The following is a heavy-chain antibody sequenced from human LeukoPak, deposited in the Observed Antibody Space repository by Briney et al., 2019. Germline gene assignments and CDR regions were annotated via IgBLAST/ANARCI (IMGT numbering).Heavy chain of an antibody. Sequence: MTSETLSLTCTVSGGSTNSFSYYWAWIRQPPGKGLEWLGSVYYTGSTFYSPSLKSRVTISVDTSKNKFSLKVSSVTAADTAVYYCARHSPGGNWYFDQWGQGTLVTVSS. CDR3: ARHSPGGNWYFDQ. CDR1: GGSTNSFSYY. V-gene: IGHV4-39*01. CDR2: VYYTGST. J-gene: IGHJ4*02. D-gene: IGHD1-1*01.